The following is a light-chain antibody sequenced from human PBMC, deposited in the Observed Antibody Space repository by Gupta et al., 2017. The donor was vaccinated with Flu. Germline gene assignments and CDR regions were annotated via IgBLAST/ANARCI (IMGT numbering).Light chain of an antibody. CDR2: DAS. CDR3: QQYDNRYS. CDR1: QDISNY. J-gene: IGKJ2*03. V-gene: IGKV1-33*01. Sequence: DIQMTQSPSSLSASVGDRVTITCQASQDISNYLNWYQQKPGKAPKLLINDASNLETGVPSRFSGSGSGTDFTFTISSLQPEDIATYYCQQYDNRYSFGQGTKLEIK.